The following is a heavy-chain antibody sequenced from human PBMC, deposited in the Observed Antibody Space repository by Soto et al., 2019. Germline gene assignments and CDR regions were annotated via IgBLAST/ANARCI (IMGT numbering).Heavy chain of an antibody. Sequence: QVQLVESGGGVVQPGRSLRLSCAASGFTFSSYGMHWVRQAPGKGLEWVAVISYDGSNKYYADSVKGRFTISRDNSKNRLDLQMNSLRAEDTAVYYCAKVDTMVRGVIAQYYYYGMDVWGRVTTVAVSS. CDR1: GFTFSSYG. J-gene: IGHJ6*02. CDR2: ISYDGSNK. V-gene: IGHV3-30*18. D-gene: IGHD3-10*01. CDR3: AKVDTMVRGVIAQYYYYGMDV.